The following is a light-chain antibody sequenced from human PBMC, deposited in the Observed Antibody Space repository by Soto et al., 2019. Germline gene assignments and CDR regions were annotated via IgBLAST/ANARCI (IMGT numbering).Light chain of an antibody. CDR3: QQYNNWPLT. CDR1: QNIRTY. Sequence: DIQLTQSPSSLSASVGDRVNITCRASQNIRTYLNWYQQKPGKAPTLLIYAATTLQSGVPSTFSGSASGTDFSLTISSLQPGDVATYYCQQYNNWPLTFGGGTTVEIK. V-gene: IGKV1-39*01. CDR2: AAT. J-gene: IGKJ4*01.